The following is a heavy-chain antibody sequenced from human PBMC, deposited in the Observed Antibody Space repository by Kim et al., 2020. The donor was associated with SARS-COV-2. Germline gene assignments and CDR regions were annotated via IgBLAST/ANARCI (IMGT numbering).Heavy chain of an antibody. V-gene: IGHV3-9*01. CDR1: GFTFGDYA. CDR3: AKDIGYSSSWFYRYAFDI. D-gene: IGHD6-13*01. Sequence: GGSLRLSCAASGFTFGDYAMHWVRQAPGKGLEWVSGISWNSGSIGYADSVKGRFTISRDNAKNSLYLQMNSLRAEDTALYYCAKDIGYSSSWFYRYAFDIWGQGTMVTVSS. J-gene: IGHJ3*02. CDR2: ISWNSGSI.